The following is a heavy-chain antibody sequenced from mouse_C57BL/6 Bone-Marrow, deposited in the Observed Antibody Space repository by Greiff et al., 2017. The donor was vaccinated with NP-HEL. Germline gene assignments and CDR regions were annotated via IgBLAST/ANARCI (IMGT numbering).Heavy chain of an antibody. CDR2: IYPGDGDT. D-gene: IGHD3-2*02. V-gene: IGHV1-80*01. CDR1: GYAFSSYW. CDR3: ARGRQLRLREDWFAY. Sequence: VHLVESGAELVKPGASVKISCKASGYAFSSYWMNWVKQRPGKGLEWIGQIYPGDGDTNYNGKFKGKATLTADKSSSTAYMQLSSLTSEDSAVYFCARGRQLRLREDWFAYWGQGTLVTVSA. J-gene: IGHJ3*01.